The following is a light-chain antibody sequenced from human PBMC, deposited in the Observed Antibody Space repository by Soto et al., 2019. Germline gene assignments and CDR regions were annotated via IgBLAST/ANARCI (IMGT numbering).Light chain of an antibody. CDR1: QSVSSSY. V-gene: IGKV3-20*01. J-gene: IGKJ1*01. Sequence: EIVWTQSPGTLSLSPGERATLSCRASQSVSSSYLAWYQQKPGQAPRLLIYGASSRATGIPDRFSGSGSGTDFTLTIIRLEAGDFAVYYWQQYGSSPQWTLGQGTKVYIK. CDR3: QQYGSSPQWT. CDR2: GAS.